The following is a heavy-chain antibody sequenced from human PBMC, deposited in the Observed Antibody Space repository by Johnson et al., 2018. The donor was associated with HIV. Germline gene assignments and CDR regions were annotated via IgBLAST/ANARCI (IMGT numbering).Heavy chain of an antibody. V-gene: IGHV3-13*01. D-gene: IGHD4-23*01. CDR3: ARDRVGSGGKGSFDI. Sequence: VQLVESGGGLVQPGGSLRLSCAASGFTFSSYDMHWVRQTTGKGLEWVSVIDTAGDKYYADSVKGRFAISRDNAKNSLHLQMNSLRGEDTALYFCARDRVGSGGKGSFDIWGQGTMVTVSS. J-gene: IGHJ3*02. CDR1: GFTFSSYD. CDR2: IDTAGDK.